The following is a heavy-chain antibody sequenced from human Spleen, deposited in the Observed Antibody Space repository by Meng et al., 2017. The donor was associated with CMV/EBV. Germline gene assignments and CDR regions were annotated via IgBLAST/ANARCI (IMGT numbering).Heavy chain of an antibody. Sequence: ASVKVSCKASGYTFTTYYIHWVRQAPGQGLEWMGMITPSGGSTGYAQKFRGRLTMTSDTSTSTVYMELSSLASEDTAVYYCARDSITIFEVAKFYFDCWGQGTLVTVSS. J-gene: IGHJ4*02. CDR3: ARDSITIFEVAKFYFDC. D-gene: IGHD3-3*01. CDR2: ITPSGGST. V-gene: IGHV1-46*01. CDR1: GYTFTTYY.